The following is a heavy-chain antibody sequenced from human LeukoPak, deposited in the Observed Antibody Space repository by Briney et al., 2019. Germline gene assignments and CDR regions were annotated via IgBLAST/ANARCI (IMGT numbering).Heavy chain of an antibody. D-gene: IGHD3-10*01. CDR3: AREVRVGDYVRSDWFDP. Sequence: ASVKVSCKASGYTFTSYGISWVRQAPGQGLEWMGWISAYNGNTNYAQKLQGRVTMTTDTSTSTAYMELRSLRSDDTAVYYCAREVRVGDYVRSDWFDPWGQGTLVTVSS. CDR1: GYTFTSYG. CDR2: ISAYNGNT. V-gene: IGHV1-18*01. J-gene: IGHJ5*02.